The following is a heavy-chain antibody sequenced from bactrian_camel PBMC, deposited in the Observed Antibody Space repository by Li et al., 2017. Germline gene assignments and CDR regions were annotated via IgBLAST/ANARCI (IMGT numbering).Heavy chain of an antibody. V-gene: IGHV3S54*01. Sequence: QVQLVESGGGSVQVGGSLRLSCAASELMDGSNCMGWFRQAPGKERERIATIATGAGRTYYADSVKGRFTISQDDSKTTILLQMRGLQPEDTGMYYCAADRYCRGGLVLHVAGYNYWGQGTQVTVS. CDR2: IATGAGRT. CDR3: AADRYCRGGLVLHVAGYNY. J-gene: IGHJ4*01. CDR1: ELMDGSNC. D-gene: IGHD7*01.